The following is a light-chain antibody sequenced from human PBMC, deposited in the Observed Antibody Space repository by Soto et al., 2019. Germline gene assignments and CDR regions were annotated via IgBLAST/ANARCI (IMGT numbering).Light chain of an antibody. Sequence: DIQMTHSPSSVSASVGDTVTITCRASQDINSRLAWFQQQPGRPPKYVIQAATMLQSGFPSRFAGSGSGRDFTLTIHTLQPEDSATYYWLQVANFPRTFGQRTNVE. CDR1: QDINSR. V-gene: IGKV1-12*01. J-gene: IGKJ1*01. CDR3: LQVANFPRT. CDR2: AAT.